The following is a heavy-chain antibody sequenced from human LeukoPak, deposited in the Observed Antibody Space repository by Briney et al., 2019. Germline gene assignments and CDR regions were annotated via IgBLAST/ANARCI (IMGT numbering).Heavy chain of an antibody. J-gene: IGHJ3*02. V-gene: IGHV3-53*01. CDR3: ARVRWLVRAFDI. D-gene: IGHD6-19*01. CDR2: IYSGGST. Sequence: GGSLRLSCAASAFTVSSNYMSWVRQAPGKGLEWVSVIYSGGSTYYADSVKGRFTISRDNSKNTLYLQMNSLRAEDTAVYYCARVRWLVRAFDIWGQGTMVTVSS. CDR1: AFTVSSNY.